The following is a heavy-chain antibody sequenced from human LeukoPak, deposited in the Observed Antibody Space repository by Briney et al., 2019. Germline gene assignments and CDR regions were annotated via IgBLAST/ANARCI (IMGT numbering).Heavy chain of an antibody. CDR3: ARLMGSAGSPYFQH. J-gene: IGHJ1*01. CDR1: GFTFRDYY. CDR2: ISSSGSTI. D-gene: IGHD3-16*01. Sequence: GVSLRLSCAASGFTFRDYYMSWIRQARGKGLEWVSYISSSGSTIYYADSVKGRFTISRDNAKNSLYLQMNSLRAEDTAVYYCARLMGSAGSPYFQHWGQGTLVTVSS. V-gene: IGHV3-11*01.